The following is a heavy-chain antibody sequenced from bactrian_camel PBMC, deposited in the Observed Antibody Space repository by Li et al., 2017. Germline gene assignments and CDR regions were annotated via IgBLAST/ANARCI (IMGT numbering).Heavy chain of an antibody. CDR3: AEGRGSRGEHCYSLNY. J-gene: IGHJ4*01. D-gene: IGHD6*01. Sequence: VQLVESGGGSVQAGGSLRLSCVVSGVPYGTDCVGWFRQAPGKEREGVATLFTRGSTTFYADSVKGRFTISRDSAKNTVYLQRNNLQPEDTATYYCAEGRGSRGEHCYSLNYWGQGTQVTVS. CDR2: LFTRGSTT. CDR1: GVPYGTDC. V-gene: IGHV3S1*01.